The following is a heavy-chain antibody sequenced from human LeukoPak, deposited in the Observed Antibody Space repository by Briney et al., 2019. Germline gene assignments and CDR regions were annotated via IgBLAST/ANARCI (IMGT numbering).Heavy chain of an antibody. CDR1: GFTFSSYA. V-gene: IGHV3-30-3*01. D-gene: IGHD3-22*01. J-gene: IGHJ4*02. CDR3: ASFAYYYDSSGYSPWY. CDR2: ISYDGSNK. Sequence: GSLRLSCAASGFTFSSYAMHWVRQAPGKGLEWVAVISYDGSNKYYADSVKGRFTISRDNSKNTLYLQTNSLRAEDTAVYYCASFAYYYDSSGYSPWYWGQGTLVTVSS.